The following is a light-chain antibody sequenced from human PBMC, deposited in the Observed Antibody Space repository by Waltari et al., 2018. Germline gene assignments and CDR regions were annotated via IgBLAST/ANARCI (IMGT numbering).Light chain of an antibody. Sequence: EIVLTQSPGTLSLYPGERATLSCRASQSVSSSYLAWYQQKPGQAPRLLIYGASSRATGIPDRFSGSGSGTDFTLTISRLEPEDFAVYYCQQYGSSPPLTFGGGTKVEIK. CDR2: GAS. CDR3: QQYGSSPPLT. CDR1: QSVSSSY. V-gene: IGKV3-20*01. J-gene: IGKJ4*01.